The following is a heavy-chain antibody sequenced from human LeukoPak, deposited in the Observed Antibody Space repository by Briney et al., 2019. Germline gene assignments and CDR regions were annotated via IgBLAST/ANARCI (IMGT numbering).Heavy chain of an antibody. Sequence: GASVKVSCKASGDTFSTSAISWVRQAPGQGLEWMGGIIPLLGSPNYAQQFQDRVTITADGSTSTVYMELSSLTFEDTATYFCAVESYHRYWGQGTLVTVSS. V-gene: IGHV1-69*13. CDR3: AVESYHRY. D-gene: IGHD3-16*02. CDR2: IIPLLGSP. J-gene: IGHJ4*02. CDR1: GDTFSTSA.